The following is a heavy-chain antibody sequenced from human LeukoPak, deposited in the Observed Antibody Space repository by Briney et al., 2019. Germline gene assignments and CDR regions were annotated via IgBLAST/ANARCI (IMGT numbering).Heavy chain of an antibody. CDR1: GFTVSSNY. Sequence: PGGSLRLSCAASGFTVSSNYMSWVRQAPGKGLEWVSVIYSGGSTYYADSVKGRFTIARDNSKNTLYLQMNSLRAEDTAVYYCAKAWGGGYQLPIHFDYWGQGTLVTVSS. CDR2: IYSGGST. CDR3: AKAWGGGYQLPIHFDY. D-gene: IGHD2-2*01. V-gene: IGHV3-53*01. J-gene: IGHJ4*02.